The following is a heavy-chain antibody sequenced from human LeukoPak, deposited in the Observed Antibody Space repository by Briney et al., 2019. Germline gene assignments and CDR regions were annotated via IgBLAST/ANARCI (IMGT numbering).Heavy chain of an antibody. CDR3: AGHTRTTVTSFNY. Sequence: PSETLSLTCIVSGDSISSTSDYWGWLRQPPGKGLEWIGSFYYGGSSYYNPSLKSRVTISEDTSKNLFSLKVKSVSAADTAVHYCAGHTRTTVTSFNYWGQGTQVTVSS. CDR1: GDSISSTSDY. J-gene: IGHJ1*01. D-gene: IGHD4-17*01. V-gene: IGHV4-39*01. CDR2: FYYGGSS.